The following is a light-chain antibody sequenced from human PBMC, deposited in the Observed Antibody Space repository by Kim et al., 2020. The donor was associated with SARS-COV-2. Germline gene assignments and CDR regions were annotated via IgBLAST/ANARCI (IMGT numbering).Light chain of an antibody. CDR1: QTIGTS. V-gene: IGKV1-5*03. J-gene: IGKJ2*01. CDR2: RAS. Sequence: LSASVGDRVTIPCRASQTIGTSLAWFQQKSGKAPKVLIYRASSLESGVPSRFSGSGSGTEFTLTISSLQPDDFATYYCHQYYSLSTFGQGTKLEI. CDR3: HQYYSLST.